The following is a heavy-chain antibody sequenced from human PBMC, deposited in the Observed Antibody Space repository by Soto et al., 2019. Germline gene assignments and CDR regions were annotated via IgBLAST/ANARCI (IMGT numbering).Heavy chain of an antibody. D-gene: IGHD2-15*01. CDR1: GGSFSGYY. CDR2: INHSGST. Sequence: SETLSLTCAVYGGSFSGYYWSWIRQPPGKGLEWIGEINHSGSTNYNPSLKSRVTISVDTSKNQFSLKLSSVTAADTAVYYCARGPYYSGGSCPYYFDYWGQGTLVTVSS. V-gene: IGHV4-34*01. CDR3: ARGPYYSGGSCPYYFDY. J-gene: IGHJ4*02.